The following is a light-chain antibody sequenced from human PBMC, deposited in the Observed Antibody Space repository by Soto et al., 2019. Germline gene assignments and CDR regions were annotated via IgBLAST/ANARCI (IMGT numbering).Light chain of an antibody. CDR1: QSVSSY. J-gene: IGKJ1*01. CDR3: QQRGNWPRT. V-gene: IGKV3-11*01. CDR2: DAS. Sequence: EVVLTQSPATLSLSPGERATLSCRASQSVSSYLAWYQQKPGQAPRLLIYDASNRATGIPARFIGSGSGTDFPLTISSLEPEDFAVYYCQQRGNWPRTFGQGTKVEIK.